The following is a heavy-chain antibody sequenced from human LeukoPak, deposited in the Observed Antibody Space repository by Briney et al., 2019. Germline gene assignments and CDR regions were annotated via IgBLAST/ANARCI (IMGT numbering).Heavy chain of an antibody. CDR1: GGSISSGGYY. CDR2: IYYSGST. CDR3: ARLRQLNGKYYFDY. Sequence: SETLSLTCTVSGGSISSGGYYWSWIRQHPGKGLEWIGYIYYSGSTYYNPSLKSRVTISVDTSKNQFSLKLSSVTAADTAVYYCARLRQLNGKYYFDYWGQGTLVTVSS. V-gene: IGHV4-31*03. J-gene: IGHJ4*02. D-gene: IGHD2-2*01.